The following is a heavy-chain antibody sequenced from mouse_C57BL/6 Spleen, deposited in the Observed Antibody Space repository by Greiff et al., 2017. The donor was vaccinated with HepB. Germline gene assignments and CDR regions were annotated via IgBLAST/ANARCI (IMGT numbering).Heavy chain of an antibody. CDR2: INPNNGGT. CDR3: ARRYDYDVRYFDV. Sequence: EVQLQQSGPELVKPGASVKIPCKASGYTFTDYNMDWVKQSHGKSLEWIGDINPNNGGTIYNQKFKGKATLTVDKSSSTAYMELRSLTSEDTAVYYCARRYDYDVRYFDVWGTGTTVTVSS. J-gene: IGHJ1*03. D-gene: IGHD2-4*01. CDR1: GYTFTDYN. V-gene: IGHV1-18*01.